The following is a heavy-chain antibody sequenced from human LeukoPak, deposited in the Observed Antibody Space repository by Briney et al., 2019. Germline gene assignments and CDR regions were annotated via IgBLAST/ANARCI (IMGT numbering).Heavy chain of an antibody. J-gene: IGHJ4*02. D-gene: IGHD5-18*01. CDR2: ISSSSSYI. CDR1: GFTFSSYS. V-gene: IGHV3-21*01. Sequence: GGSLRLSCAGSGFTFSSYSMNWVRQAPGKGVEWVSSISSSSSYIYYADSVKGRFTISRDNAKNSLYLQMNSLRAEDTAVYYCARDEDTAMEYWGQGTLVTVSS. CDR3: ARDEDTAMEY.